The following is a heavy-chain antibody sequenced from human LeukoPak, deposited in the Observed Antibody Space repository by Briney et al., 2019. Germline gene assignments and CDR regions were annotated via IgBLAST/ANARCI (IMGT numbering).Heavy chain of an antibody. D-gene: IGHD1-26*01. CDR2: ISKNGGNT. CDR1: GVTLSSYA. J-gene: IGHJ6*03. CDR3: ARVGEGRYYQYYYIDV. Sequence: PGGSRRLSCAASGVTLSSYAMEWVRQAPGKGLEYVSAISKNGGNTYYANSVKGRFSISRDNSKNTLYLQMGSLRTEDMAVYYCARVGEGRYYQYYYIDVWGKGTTVTVSS. V-gene: IGHV3-64*01.